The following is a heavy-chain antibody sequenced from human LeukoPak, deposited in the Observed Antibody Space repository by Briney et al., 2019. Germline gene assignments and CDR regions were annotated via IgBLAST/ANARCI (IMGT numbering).Heavy chain of an antibody. J-gene: IGHJ4*02. D-gene: IGHD6-13*01. CDR2: ISSSGSTI. Sequence: GGSLRLSCTASGFTFSNYWMSWVRQAPGKGLEWVSYISSSGSTIYFADSVKGRFTISRDNAKNSLYLQMNSLRAEDTAVYYCARLRGRYSSSFDYWGQGTLVTVSS. V-gene: IGHV3-11*01. CDR3: ARLRGRYSSSFDY. CDR1: GFTFSNYW.